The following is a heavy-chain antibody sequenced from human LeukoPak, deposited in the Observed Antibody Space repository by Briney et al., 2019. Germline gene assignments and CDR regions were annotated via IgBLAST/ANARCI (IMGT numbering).Heavy chain of an antibody. J-gene: IGHJ3*02. Sequence: GESLKISCKGFGYSFTSYWIGWVRQMPGKGLEWMGILYPGDSDTRYSPSLQGQVTISADKSISTAYLQWSSLKASDTAMYYCASPHGDDGGPRAFDIWGQGTMVTVSS. CDR1: GYSFTSYW. D-gene: IGHD4-23*01. CDR2: LYPGDSDT. CDR3: ASPHGDDGGPRAFDI. V-gene: IGHV5-51*01.